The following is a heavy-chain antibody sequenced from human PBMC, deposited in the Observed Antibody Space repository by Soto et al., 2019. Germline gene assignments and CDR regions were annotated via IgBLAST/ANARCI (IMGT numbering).Heavy chain of an antibody. CDR1: GFTFSSYA. V-gene: IGHV3-23*01. CDR2: ISGSGGST. CDR3: AKDGAFTAYYYMDV. D-gene: IGHD3-3*02. Sequence: EVQLLESGGGLVQPGGSLRLSCAASGFTFSSYAMSWVRQAPGKGLEWVSAISGSGGSTYYADSAKGRFTISIDNSKNPLYLQMNSLRVEDTAVYYYAKDGAFTAYYYMDVWGKGTTVTVSS. J-gene: IGHJ6*03.